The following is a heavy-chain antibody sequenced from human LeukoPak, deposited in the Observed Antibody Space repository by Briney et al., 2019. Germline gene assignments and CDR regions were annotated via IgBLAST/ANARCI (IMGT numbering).Heavy chain of an antibody. Sequence: SGPTQAKPTQTLTLTCTFSEFSLSTSKMGVGWIRQHPGKALEWLALIYWDDDKRYSPSRESRLTIAKDTSKHQVVLTMTNMAPVDTGTYYCAHRVAYSSRIKYWGQGTPVTVSS. CDR1: EFSLSTSKMG. V-gene: IGHV2-5*02. CDR2: IYWDDDK. J-gene: IGHJ4*02. D-gene: IGHD6-13*01. CDR3: AHRVAYSSRIKY.